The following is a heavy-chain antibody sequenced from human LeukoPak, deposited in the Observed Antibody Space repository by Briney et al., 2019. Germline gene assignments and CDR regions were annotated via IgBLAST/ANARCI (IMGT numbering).Heavy chain of an antibody. Sequence: GASLQISCKASGYTFTGYYMHWVRQAPGQGLEWMGWINPNSGGTNYAQKFQGRVTMTRDTSISTAYMELSRLRSDDTAVYYCARNDYSNYVGYWYLDLWGRGTLVTVSS. CDR1: GYTFTGYY. V-gene: IGHV1-2*02. CDR2: INPNSGGT. J-gene: IGHJ2*01. CDR3: ARNDYSNYVGYWYLDL. D-gene: IGHD4-11*01.